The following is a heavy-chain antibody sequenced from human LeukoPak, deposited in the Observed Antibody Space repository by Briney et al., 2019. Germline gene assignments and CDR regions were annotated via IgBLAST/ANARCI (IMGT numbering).Heavy chain of an antibody. CDR3: ARGDFVGDYWFDP. J-gene: IGHJ5*02. Sequence: SETLSLTCAVYGGSFSGYYWSWIRQPPGKGLEWIGEINHSGSTNSNPSLKSRVTISVDTSKNQFSLKLSSVTAADTAVYYCARGDFVGDYWFDPWGQGTLVTVSS. CDR2: INHSGST. CDR1: GGSFSGYY. V-gene: IGHV4-34*01. D-gene: IGHD2-21*02.